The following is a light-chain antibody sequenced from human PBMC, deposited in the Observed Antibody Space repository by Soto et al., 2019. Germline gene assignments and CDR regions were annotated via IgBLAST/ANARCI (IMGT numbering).Light chain of an antibody. CDR2: DVT. CDR1: SSDVGGYNY. V-gene: IGLV2-11*01. J-gene: IGLJ1*01. CDR3: CSYAGSYSYV. Sequence: QSVLTQPRSVSGSPGQSVAISCTGTSSDVGGYNYVSWYQQHPGKAPKLIIYDVTKRPSGVPDRFSGSSSGNTASLTISGLQAEDEADYFCCSYAGSYSYVFGTGTRSPS.